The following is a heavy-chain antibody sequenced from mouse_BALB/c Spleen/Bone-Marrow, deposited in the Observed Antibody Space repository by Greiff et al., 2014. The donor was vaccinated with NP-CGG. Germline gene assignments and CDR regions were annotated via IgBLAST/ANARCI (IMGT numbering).Heavy chain of an antibody. V-gene: IGHV1-61*01. J-gene: IGHJ2*01. D-gene: IGHD2-10*02. Sequence: QVQLQQPGAEVVRPGASVKLSCKASGYTFTGYWMNWVKQRPGQGLEWIGMIDPSDSEIHYNPMFRDKATLTVDKSSGTAYMQLSSLTSDDSAVYYCVRKYGKGGDYWGQGTTLTVSS. CDR3: VRKYGKGGDY. CDR2: IDPSDSEI. CDR1: GYTFTGYW.